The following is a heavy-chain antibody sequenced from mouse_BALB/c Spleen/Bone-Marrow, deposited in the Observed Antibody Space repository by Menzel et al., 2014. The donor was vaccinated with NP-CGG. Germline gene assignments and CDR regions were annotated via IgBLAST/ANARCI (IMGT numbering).Heavy chain of an antibody. D-gene: IGHD1-1*01. J-gene: IGHJ2*01. CDR2: INPSTGYT. CDR1: GYTFTTYW. V-gene: IGHV1-7*01. Sequence: VQLQQSGAELAKPGASVKMSCKASGYTFTTYWMHWVKQRPGQGLEWIGYINPSTGYTEYIQKFKDKATLTADKSSSTAYMQLNSLTSEGSSVYYCVLITPVVSDYWGQGTTLTVSS. CDR3: VLITPVVSDY.